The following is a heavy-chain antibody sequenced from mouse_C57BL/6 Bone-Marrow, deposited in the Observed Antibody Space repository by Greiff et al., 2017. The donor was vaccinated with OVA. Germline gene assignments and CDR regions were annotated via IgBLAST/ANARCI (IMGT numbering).Heavy chain of an antibody. V-gene: IGHV1-18*01. D-gene: IGHD2-4*01. CDR2: INSNNGGT. J-gene: IGHJ3*01. Sequence: EVKLQQSGPELAKPGASVKITCKASGYTFTDYNMDWVKQSHGKSLEWIGDINSNNGGTIYNQKFKGKATLTVDKSSSTAYMELRSLTSEDTAVYYCARGGYYDYDGGAWFAYWGQGTLVTVSA. CDR1: GYTFTDYN. CDR3: ARGGYYDYDGGAWFAY.